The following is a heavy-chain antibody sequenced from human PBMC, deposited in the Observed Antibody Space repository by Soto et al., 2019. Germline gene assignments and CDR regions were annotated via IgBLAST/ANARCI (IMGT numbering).Heavy chain of an antibody. CDR3: ARVPAY. CDR1: GGSISSGGYY. CDR2: SYYSGST. J-gene: IGHJ4*02. V-gene: IGHV4-31*03. Sequence: QVQLQESGPGLVKPSQTLSLTCTVSGGSISSGGYYWSWDRQQPGKGLEWIGYSYYSGSTYYNLSLKRRVTISVEASKNQFSLKLSSVTAADAAVYYCARVPAYWGQGTLVTVSS.